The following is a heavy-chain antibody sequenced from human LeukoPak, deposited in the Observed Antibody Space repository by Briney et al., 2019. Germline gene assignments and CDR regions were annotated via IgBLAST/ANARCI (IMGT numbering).Heavy chain of an antibody. CDR3: ARTAPYYDSRGYYSPYYYYGMDV. V-gene: IGHV3-74*01. J-gene: IGHJ6*02. CDR1: GFTFSSYW. D-gene: IGHD3-22*01. Sequence: GGSLRLSCAASGFTFSSYWMHWVRQALGKGLVWVSRINSDGSSTSYADSVKGRFTISRDNAKNTLYLQMNSLRAEDTAVYYCARTAPYYDSRGYYSPYYYYGMDVWGQGTTVTVSS. CDR2: INSDGSST.